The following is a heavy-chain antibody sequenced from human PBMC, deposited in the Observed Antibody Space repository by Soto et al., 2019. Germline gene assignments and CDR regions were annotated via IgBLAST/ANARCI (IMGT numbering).Heavy chain of an antibody. CDR2: INHSGST. CDR3: ARGRGYSY. Sequence: SETLSLTCAVYGGSFSCYYWSWIRQPPGKGLEWIGEINHSGSTNYNPSLKSRVTISVDTSKNQFSLKLSSVTAADTAVYYCARGRGYSYWGQGTLVTVSS. CDR1: GGSFSCYY. D-gene: IGHD5-18*01. V-gene: IGHV4-34*01. J-gene: IGHJ4*02.